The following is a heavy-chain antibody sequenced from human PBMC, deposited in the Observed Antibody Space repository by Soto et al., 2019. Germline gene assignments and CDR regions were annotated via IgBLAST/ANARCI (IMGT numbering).Heavy chain of an antibody. CDR2: MNPNTGNS. J-gene: IGHJ4*02. D-gene: IGHD1-1*01. CDR3: ARRAETNGWNGFGSRPFDF. Sequence: ASVKVSCKASGYTFTSYDIYWVRQATGQGLEWMGWMNPNTGNSGYAQKFQGRVTTTSDTSISTAHMELSSLRSEDTAVYYCARRAETNGWNGFGSRPFDFWGQGTLVTVSS. CDR1: GYTFTSYD. V-gene: IGHV1-8*01.